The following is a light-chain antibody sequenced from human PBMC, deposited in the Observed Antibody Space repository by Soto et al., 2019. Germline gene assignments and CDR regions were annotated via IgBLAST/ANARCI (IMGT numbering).Light chain of an antibody. Sequence: EIVLTQSPGTLSLSPGERATLSCRASQSVSSNYLAWYQQKPGQAPKVLIYRASIRATGIPDRFTGSGSGTDFILTISRLEPEDFAVYYCQQRSNWPPITFGQGTRLEIK. CDR3: QQRSNWPPIT. V-gene: IGKV3D-20*02. CDR2: RAS. J-gene: IGKJ5*01. CDR1: QSVSSNY.